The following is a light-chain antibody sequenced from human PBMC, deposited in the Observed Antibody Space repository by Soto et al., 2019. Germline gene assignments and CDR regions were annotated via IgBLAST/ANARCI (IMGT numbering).Light chain of an antibody. CDR3: QQYNNYPYT. CDR1: QSISSW. Sequence: DIQMTQSPSTLSASVGDRVTITCRASQSISSWLAWYQQKPGKAPKLLIYKASSLESGVPSRFSGSGSGTEFTLTISSLQTDDFATYYFQQYNNYPYTFGHGTKLEIK. CDR2: KAS. J-gene: IGKJ2*01. V-gene: IGKV1-5*03.